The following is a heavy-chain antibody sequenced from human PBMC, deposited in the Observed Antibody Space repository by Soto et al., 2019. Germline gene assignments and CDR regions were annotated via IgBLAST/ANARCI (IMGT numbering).Heavy chain of an antibody. D-gene: IGHD6-25*01. V-gene: IGHV3-7*03. CDR1: GCTYSSYW. J-gene: IGHJ4*01. Sequence: GAQRLSCAGSGCTYSSYWMTWVRKAQGKGLEWVANIKKDGSEKYYADSVRGRFTISRDNSKNTLYLHMNSLRPEDAAIYYCAKFFVATGGSRGWPSHSAYWVHRALVTVSS. CDR2: IKKDGSEK. CDR3: AKFFVATGGSRGWPSHSAY.